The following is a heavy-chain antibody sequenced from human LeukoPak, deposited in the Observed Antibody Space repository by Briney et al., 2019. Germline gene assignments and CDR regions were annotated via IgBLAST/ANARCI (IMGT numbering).Heavy chain of an antibody. D-gene: IGHD7-27*01. CDR3: TKGSALWGYYLDN. Sequence: GGSLRLSCAASGFTLSSYAMSWVRQAPGKGLEWVSSISSGGDNTYYADSVRGRFTVSRDSSKNTLSLQMNSLRAEDTAVYYCTKGSALWGYYLDNWGQGTLVTVSS. CDR2: ISSGGDNT. V-gene: IGHV3-23*01. CDR1: GFTLSSYA. J-gene: IGHJ4*02.